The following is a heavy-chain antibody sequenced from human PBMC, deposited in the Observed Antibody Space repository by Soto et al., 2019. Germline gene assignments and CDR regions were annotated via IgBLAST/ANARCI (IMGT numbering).Heavy chain of an antibody. Sequence: EVQLVESGGGLVQPGRSLRLSCAASGFTFDDYAMHWVRQAPGKGLEWVSGISWNSGSIGYADSVKGRFTISRDNAKNSLYQEMNSLRAEDTALYYCAKDIMATGTGYYYYGMDVWGQGTTVTVSS. V-gene: IGHV3-9*01. CDR2: ISWNSGSI. CDR3: AKDIMATGTGYYYYGMDV. J-gene: IGHJ6*02. D-gene: IGHD1-1*01. CDR1: GFTFDDYA.